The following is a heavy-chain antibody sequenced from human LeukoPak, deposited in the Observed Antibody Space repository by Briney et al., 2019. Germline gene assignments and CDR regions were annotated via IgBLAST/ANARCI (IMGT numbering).Heavy chain of an antibody. V-gene: IGHV3-7*01. Sequence: GGSLRLSCAASGFPFSRYWMNWVRQAPGKGLEWVASIKEDRSEKSYVDSVKSRFTISRDNSKNSLYLQMNSLRAEDTAVYYCVSCGTTTCIIRFDHWGQGTLVTVSS. J-gene: IGHJ4*02. D-gene: IGHD2-2*01. CDR2: IKEDRSEK. CDR3: VSCGTTTCIIRFDH. CDR1: GFPFSRYW.